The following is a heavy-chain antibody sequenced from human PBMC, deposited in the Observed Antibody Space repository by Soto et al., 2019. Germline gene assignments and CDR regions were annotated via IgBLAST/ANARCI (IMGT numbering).Heavy chain of an antibody. Sequence: GASVNVSCKASGYTFTSYYMHWVRQAPGQGLEWMGIINPSGGSTSYAQKFQGRVTMTRDTSTSTVYMELSSLRSEDTAVYYCARDLYSSSSEYYYYGMDVWGQGTTVTVSS. CDR1: GYTFTSYY. CDR3: ARDLYSSSSEYYYYGMDV. D-gene: IGHD6-6*01. J-gene: IGHJ6*02. V-gene: IGHV1-46*01. CDR2: INPSGGST.